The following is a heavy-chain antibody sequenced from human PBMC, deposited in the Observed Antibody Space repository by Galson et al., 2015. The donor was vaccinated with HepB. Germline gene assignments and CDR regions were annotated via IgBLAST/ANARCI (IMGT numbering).Heavy chain of an antibody. V-gene: IGHV4-61*02. Sequence: LSLTCTVSGGSISRGSYYWSWVRPPAGKGLEWIGRIYTTGSTNYNPSLKSRVTISIDTSKNQFSLNLSSVTAADTAVYYCARAAAQAFDIWGQGTMVTVSS. CDR2: IYTTGST. D-gene: IGHD6-6*01. J-gene: IGHJ3*02. CDR1: GGSISRGSYY. CDR3: ARAAAQAFDI.